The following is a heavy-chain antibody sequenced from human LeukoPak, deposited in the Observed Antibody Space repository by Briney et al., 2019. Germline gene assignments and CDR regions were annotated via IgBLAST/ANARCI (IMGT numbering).Heavy chain of an antibody. D-gene: IGHD5-12*01. V-gene: IGHV3-30*04. CDR3: ARGFTGSYFDQ. J-gene: IGHJ4*02. CDR1: GFTFSHYA. Sequence: GRSLRLSCAASGFTFSHYAIHWVRQAPGKGLEWVAVISYDGDNEYYADSVKGRFTISRDNSKNTLYLQMNNLRPEDTALYYCARGFTGSYFDQWGQGTLVTVSS. CDR2: ISYDGDNE.